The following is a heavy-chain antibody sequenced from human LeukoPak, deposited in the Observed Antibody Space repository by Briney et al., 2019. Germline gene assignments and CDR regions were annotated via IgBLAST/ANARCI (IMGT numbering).Heavy chain of an antibody. CDR2: IYYSGST. J-gene: IGHJ4*02. CDR1: GGSISSSSYY. Sequence: SETLSLTCTVSGGSISSSSYYWGWIRQPPGKGLEWIGSIYYSGSTNYNPSLKSRVTISVDTSKNQFSLKLSSVTAADTAVYYCARVRDGYNYYFDYWGQGTLVTVSS. V-gene: IGHV4-39*07. D-gene: IGHD5-24*01. CDR3: ARVRDGYNYYFDY.